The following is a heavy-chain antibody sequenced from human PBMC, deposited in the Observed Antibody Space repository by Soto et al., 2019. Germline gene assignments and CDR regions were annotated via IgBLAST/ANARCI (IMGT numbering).Heavy chain of an antibody. V-gene: IGHV3-7*04. CDR1: GFTFSSYG. D-gene: IGHD2-8*02. CDR2: ISPDGSEE. Sequence: GSLRLSCAASGFTFSSYGMHWVRQAPGKGLEGVANISPDGSEEYYVDSVKGRFTISRDNAKNSVYLQMNSLRGEDTALYYCTRDLNHDTGPWGQGTQVTVSS. CDR3: TRDLNHDTGP. J-gene: IGHJ5*02.